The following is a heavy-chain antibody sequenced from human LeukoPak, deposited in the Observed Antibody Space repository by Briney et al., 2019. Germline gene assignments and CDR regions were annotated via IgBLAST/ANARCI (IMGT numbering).Heavy chain of an antibody. D-gene: IGHD1-1*01. J-gene: IGHJ4*02. CDR3: GSPWAPEAGTFVY. CDR1: GGFVNSSSYY. Sequence: SETLSLTCIVSGGFVNSSSYYWRWLRQPPGKGLEWIGSVYHGGTTYYNPSLKSRVTISVDMSKNLFSVKLSSVTAADTAFYYSGSPWAPEAGTFVYGGQGMLVTVSS. CDR2: VYHGGTT. V-gene: IGHV4-39*02.